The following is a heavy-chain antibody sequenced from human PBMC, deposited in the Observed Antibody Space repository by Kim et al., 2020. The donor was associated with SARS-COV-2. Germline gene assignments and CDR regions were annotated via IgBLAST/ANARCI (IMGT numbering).Heavy chain of an antibody. CDR2: IYHSGST. CDR3: ARDLSSGWYYFDY. Sequence: SETLSLTCAVSGGSISSSNWWSWVRQPPGKGLEWIGEIYHSGSTNYNPSLKSRVTISVDKSKNQFSLKLSSVTAADTAVYYCARDLSSGWYYFDYWGQGTLVTVSS. D-gene: IGHD6-19*01. CDR1: GGSISSSNW. V-gene: IGHV4-4*02. J-gene: IGHJ4*02.